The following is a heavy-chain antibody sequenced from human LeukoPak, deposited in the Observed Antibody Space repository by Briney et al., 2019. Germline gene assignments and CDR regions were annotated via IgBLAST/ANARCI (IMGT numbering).Heavy chain of an antibody. D-gene: IGHD5-18*01. V-gene: IGHV3-64D*06. J-gene: IGHJ5*02. CDR1: GFTFSSYA. CDR3: AKISASGYSYDT. CDR2: IGSKGGST. Sequence: GGSLRLSCSASGFTFSSYAMHWVRQAPGKGLEYVPAIGSKGGSTYYADSVKGRFTISRDNSKNTLYLQMSSLRAEDTAVYYCAKISASGYSYDTWGQGTLVTVSS.